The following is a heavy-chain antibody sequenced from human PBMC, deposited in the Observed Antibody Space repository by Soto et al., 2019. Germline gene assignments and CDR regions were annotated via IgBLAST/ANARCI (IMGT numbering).Heavy chain of an antibody. V-gene: IGHV4-59*01. Sequence: SETLSLTCTVSGDSISSFYWTWIRQPPGKGLEWVGYTFSSGSTNYNPSLKSRVTISVDTSENQFSLKLTSVTAADTAVYYCARVGYCSSTPCWPIGYFEYWGQGTLVTVSS. CDR1: GDSISSFY. CDR2: TFSSGST. J-gene: IGHJ4*02. CDR3: ARVGYCSSTPCWPIGYFEY. D-gene: IGHD2-2*01.